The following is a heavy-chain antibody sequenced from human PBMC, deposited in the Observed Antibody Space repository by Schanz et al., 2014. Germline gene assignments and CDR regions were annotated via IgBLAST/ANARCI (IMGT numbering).Heavy chain of an antibody. CDR2: TSHDGSFT. CDR3: AAARGTNCYFCALDI. CDR1: GFTFRSYG. Sequence: EVQLVESGGGLVQPGGSLRLSCVVSGFTFRSYGMSWVRQAPGKGLVWVSRTSHDGSFTTFADSVKGRFTISRDNAKNALYLQMNSLRAEDTAIYFCAAARGTNCYFCALDIWGQGTMVTVSS. V-gene: IGHV3-23*04. J-gene: IGHJ3*02. D-gene: IGHD2-2*01.